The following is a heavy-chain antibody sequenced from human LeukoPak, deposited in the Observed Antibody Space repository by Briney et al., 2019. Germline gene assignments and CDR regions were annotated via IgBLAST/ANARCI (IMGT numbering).Heavy chain of an antibody. CDR1: GGTFSSYA. V-gene: IGHV1-69*13. CDR3: ARDKVRGESFDACDI. D-gene: IGHD3-16*01. Sequence: GASVKVSCKASGGTFSSYAISWVRQAPGQGLEWMGGIIPIFGTTNYAQKFQGRVTITADESTSTAYMELSSLRSEDTAVYYCARDKVRGESFDACDIWGQGTMVTVSS. CDR2: IIPIFGTT. J-gene: IGHJ3*02.